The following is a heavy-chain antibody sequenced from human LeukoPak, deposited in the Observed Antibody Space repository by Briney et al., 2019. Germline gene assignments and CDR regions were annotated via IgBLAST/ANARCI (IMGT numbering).Heavy chain of an antibody. CDR1: GYTFTSYD. Sequence: ASVKVSCKASGYTFTSYDINWVRQATGQGLEWMGWMNPNSGNTGYAQKFQGRVTMTEDTSTDTAYMELSSLRSEDTAVYYCATGDIAVAGDYYYYYMDVWGKGTTVTVSS. J-gene: IGHJ6*03. CDR2: MNPNSGNT. CDR3: ATGDIAVAGDYYYYYMDV. V-gene: IGHV1-8*02. D-gene: IGHD6-19*01.